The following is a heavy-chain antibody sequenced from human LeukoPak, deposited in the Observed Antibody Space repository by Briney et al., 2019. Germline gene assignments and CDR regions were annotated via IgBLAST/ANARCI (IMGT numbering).Heavy chain of an antibody. Sequence: GGSLRLSCAASGFTFSSYSMNWVRQAPGKGLEWVSYISSSSTIYYADSVKARFTISRDNAKNSLYLQMNSLRDEDTAVYYCARDEGATTPGSMDVWGQGTTVTVSS. V-gene: IGHV3-48*02. CDR2: ISSSSTI. J-gene: IGHJ6*02. CDR1: GFTFSSYS. CDR3: ARDEGATTPGSMDV. D-gene: IGHD1-26*01.